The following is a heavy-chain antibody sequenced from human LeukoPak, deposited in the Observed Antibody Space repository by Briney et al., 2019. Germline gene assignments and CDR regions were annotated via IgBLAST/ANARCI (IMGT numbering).Heavy chain of an antibody. Sequence: GGSLRLSCAASGFTLGDHYMDWVRQAPGKGLEWVSAISGSGGSTYYADSVKGRFTISRDNSKNTLYLQMNSLRAEDTAVYYCAKNYDILTGYYRADYWGQGTLVTVSS. CDR3: AKNYDILTGYYRADY. J-gene: IGHJ4*02. D-gene: IGHD3-9*01. CDR2: ISGSGGST. V-gene: IGHV3-23*01. CDR1: GFTLGDHY.